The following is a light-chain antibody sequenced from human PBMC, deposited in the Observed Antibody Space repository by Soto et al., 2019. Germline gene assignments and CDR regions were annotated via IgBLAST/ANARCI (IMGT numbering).Light chain of an antibody. Sequence: EIQMTQSPATLSVSPGDRATLSCRASQSVSRNVAWYQQKPGQATRLLIHDASTRASGISARFSVSGSGSEFNFTISSLQSEDFAVYYCQQYNNCICTFGRGTKVEIK. CDR3: QQYNNCICT. V-gene: IGKV3-15*01. CDR2: DAS. J-gene: IGKJ1*01. CDR1: QSVSRN.